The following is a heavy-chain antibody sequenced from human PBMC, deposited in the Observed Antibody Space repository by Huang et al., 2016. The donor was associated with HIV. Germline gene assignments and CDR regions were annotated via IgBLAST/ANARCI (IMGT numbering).Heavy chain of an antibody. Sequence: VQLQQWGAGLLKPSETLSLTCAVYGGSFSSYSWSWIRQSPGTGLHWVGEIDHSGATTYNPSLHSRLTISVDTSKNQFSLRLTSVTAADTAVYYCASRRPRVRGGGGDFPSWGQGTLVTISS. CDR1: GGSFSSYS. CDR3: ASRRPRVRGGGGDFPS. CDR2: IDHSGAT. V-gene: IGHV4-34*01. D-gene: IGHD3-10*01. J-gene: IGHJ4*02.